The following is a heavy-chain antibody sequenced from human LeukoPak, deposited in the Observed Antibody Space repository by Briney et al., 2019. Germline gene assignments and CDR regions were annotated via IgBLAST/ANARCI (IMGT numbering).Heavy chain of an antibody. Sequence: TGGSLRLSCAASGFTFSSDAMSWGPQAPGKGLEWVSAISGRGGSRYYADCVKGRFTISRENSKNTLYLQMNSLRAEDTAVYYCAKGGYPEDWFDPWGQGTLVTVSS. D-gene: IGHD6-25*01. CDR2: ISGRGGSR. CDR3: AKGGYPEDWFDP. CDR1: GFTFSSDA. J-gene: IGHJ5*02. V-gene: IGHV3-23*01.